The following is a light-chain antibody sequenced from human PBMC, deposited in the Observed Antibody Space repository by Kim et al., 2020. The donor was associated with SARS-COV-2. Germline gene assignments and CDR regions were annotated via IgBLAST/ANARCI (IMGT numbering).Light chain of an antibody. CDR3: QHFGSSRYT. Sequence: EIVLTQSPGTLSLSPGERATFSCRASQSISSTYLAWYQHKSGQSPRLLIYAASNRATGIPNRFSGSGSGTDFTLTISRLEPEVFAVYYCQHFGSSRYTFGQGTKLEI. CDR2: AAS. V-gene: IGKV3-20*01. J-gene: IGKJ2*01. CDR1: QSISSTY.